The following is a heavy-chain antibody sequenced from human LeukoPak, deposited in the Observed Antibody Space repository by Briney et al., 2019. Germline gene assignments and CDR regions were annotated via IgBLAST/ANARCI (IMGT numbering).Heavy chain of an antibody. Sequence: GGSLRLSCAASGFTFSDYPMSWVRQAPGKGLEWVSAVSSSGATTYYADSVKGRFTISKDNSMNTLYLQMNSLRAEDTALYYCAKDGSRNYGMDVWGQGTTVTVSS. J-gene: IGHJ6*02. CDR1: GFTFSDYP. V-gene: IGHV3-23*01. D-gene: IGHD1-26*01. CDR3: AKDGSRNYGMDV. CDR2: VSSSGATT.